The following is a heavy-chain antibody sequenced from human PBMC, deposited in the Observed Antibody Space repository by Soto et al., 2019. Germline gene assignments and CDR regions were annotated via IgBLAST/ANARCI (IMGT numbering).Heavy chain of an antibody. Sequence: ASVKVSCKASGYTFTSYAMHWVRQAPGQRLEWMGWINAGNGNTKYSQKFQGRVTITSDTSASTAYMELSSLRSEDTAVYYCARDEGVYYGSGSYYYYYYGMDVWGQGTTVTVS. CDR2: INAGNGNT. D-gene: IGHD3-10*01. J-gene: IGHJ6*02. V-gene: IGHV1-3*01. CDR3: ARDEGVYYGSGSYYYYYYGMDV. CDR1: GYTFTSYA.